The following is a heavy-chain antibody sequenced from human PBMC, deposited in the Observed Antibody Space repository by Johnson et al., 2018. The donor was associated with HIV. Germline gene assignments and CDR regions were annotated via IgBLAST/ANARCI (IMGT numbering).Heavy chain of an antibody. J-gene: IGHJ3*02. CDR2: ISYDGSNQ. D-gene: IGHD3-3*01. CDR3: AAYYDFWSGSYTSGFDI. CDR1: GFTFSSYA. V-gene: IGHV3-30*04. Sequence: QVQLVESGGGLVKPGGSLRLSCAASGFTFSSYAMHWVRQAPGKGLEWVAVISYDGSNQYYADSVKGGFTISRDNSKNTVFLQMNSLRPEDTAMYYCAAYYDFWSGSYTSGFDIWGQGTMVTVSS.